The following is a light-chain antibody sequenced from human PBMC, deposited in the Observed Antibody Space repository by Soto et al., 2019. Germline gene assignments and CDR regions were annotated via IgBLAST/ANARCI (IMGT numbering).Light chain of an antibody. CDR3: QQSYNSPPT. J-gene: IGKJ1*01. V-gene: IGKV1-39*01. CDR2: AAS. CDR1: QTIMTY. Sequence: DIPMTQSPSSLSASVGDEVTITCRASQTIMTYLNWYQLKPGKPPRLLIYAASSLQSGVPSRFSGSGSGTDFTLTISSLQPEDFATYSCQQSYNSPPTFGRGTKVEIK.